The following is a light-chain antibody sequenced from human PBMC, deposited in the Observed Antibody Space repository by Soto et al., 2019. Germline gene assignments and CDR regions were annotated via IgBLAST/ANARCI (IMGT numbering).Light chain of an antibody. CDR3: QQRSNWAYT. V-gene: IGKV3-11*01. CDR2: DAS. Sequence: EIVLTQSPVTLSLSPGERATLSCRASESVSSYLAWYQQKHGQAPRLLIYDASNRTTGIPARFSGSGSGTDFTLTISSLEPEDFAVYYCQQRSNWAYTFGQGTKLEIK. J-gene: IGKJ2*01. CDR1: ESVSSY.